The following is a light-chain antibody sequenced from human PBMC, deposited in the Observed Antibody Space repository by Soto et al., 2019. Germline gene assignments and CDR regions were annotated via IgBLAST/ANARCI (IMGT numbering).Light chain of an antibody. V-gene: IGKV3-20*01. CDR1: QSVSSSY. J-gene: IGKJ5*01. CDR3: QQYGSFT. CDR2: GAS. Sequence: EIVLTQSPGTLSLSPGERATLSCRASQSVSSSYLAWYQQKPGQAPRLPIYGASSRATGIPDRFSGSGSGTDFTLTISRLEPEDFAVYYCQQYGSFTFGQGTRLEIK.